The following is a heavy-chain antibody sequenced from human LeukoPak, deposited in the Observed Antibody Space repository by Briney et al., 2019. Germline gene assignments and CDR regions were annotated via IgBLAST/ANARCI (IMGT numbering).Heavy chain of an antibody. Sequence: ASVKVSCKVSGYTLTELSMHWVRQAPGKGLEWMGGFDPEDGETIYAQKFQGRVTMTRNTSISTAYMELSSLRSEDTAVYYCASSRITIFGVVVMDVWGQGTTVTVSS. CDR1: GYTLTELS. V-gene: IGHV1-24*01. J-gene: IGHJ6*02. CDR3: ASSRITIFGVVVMDV. CDR2: FDPEDGET. D-gene: IGHD3-3*01.